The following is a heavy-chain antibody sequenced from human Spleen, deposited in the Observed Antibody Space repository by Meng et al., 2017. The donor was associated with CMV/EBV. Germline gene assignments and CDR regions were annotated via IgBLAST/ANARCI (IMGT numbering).Heavy chain of an antibody. CDR1: GYTFTGYY. Sequence: SGYTFTGYYMHGVRQAPRQGLEWMGWINPEGGGTNYAQKFKGRATLTRDTSINTAYLELTSLTSDDTALYYCARSHSPHSGSSFFDYWGQGPLVTVSS. CDR2: INPEGGGT. D-gene: IGHD6-13*01. J-gene: IGHJ4*02. V-gene: IGHV1-2*02. CDR3: ARSHSPHSGSSFFDY.